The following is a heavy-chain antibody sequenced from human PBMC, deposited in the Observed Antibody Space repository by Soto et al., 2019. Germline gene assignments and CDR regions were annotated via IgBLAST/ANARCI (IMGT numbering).Heavy chain of an antibody. D-gene: IGHD4-17*01. CDR3: AREGPDGYGDFYYYYGMDV. V-gene: IGHV3-30-3*01. Sequence: QVQLVESGGGVVQPGRSLRLSCAASGFTFSSYAMHWVRQAPGKGLEWVAVISYDGSNKYYADSVKGRFTISRDNSKNTLYLQMNSLRAEDTAVYYWAREGPDGYGDFYYYYGMDVWGQGTTVTVSS. CDR1: GFTFSSYA. CDR2: ISYDGSNK. J-gene: IGHJ6*02.